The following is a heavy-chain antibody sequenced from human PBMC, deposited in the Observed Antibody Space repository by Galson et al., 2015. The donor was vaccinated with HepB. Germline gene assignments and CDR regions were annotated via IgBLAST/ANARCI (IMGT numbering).Heavy chain of an antibody. V-gene: IGHV3-33*06. CDR1: GFTFSSYG. CDR3: ANDRAAAGTIPDY. Sequence: SLRLSCAASGFTFSSYGMHWVRQAPGKGLEWVAVIWYDGSNKYYTDSVKGRFTISRDNSKNTLYLQMNSLRAEDTAVYYCANDRAAAGTIPDYWGQGTLVTVSS. CDR2: IWYDGSNK. J-gene: IGHJ4*02. D-gene: IGHD6-13*01.